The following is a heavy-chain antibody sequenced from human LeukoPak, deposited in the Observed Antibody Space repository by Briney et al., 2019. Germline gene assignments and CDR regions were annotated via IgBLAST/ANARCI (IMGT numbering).Heavy chain of an antibody. V-gene: IGHV3-48*04. D-gene: IGHD5-12*01. CDR3: AKDARIYSGYEV. CDR1: GFTFSSYS. J-gene: IGHJ4*02. Sequence: GGSLRLSCAASGFTFSSYSMNWVRQAPGKGLEWVSYISSGSTIMYYADSVKGRFTISRDDAKNSLYLQMNSLRAEDTAVYYCAKDARIYSGYEVWGQGTLVTVSS. CDR2: ISSGSTIM.